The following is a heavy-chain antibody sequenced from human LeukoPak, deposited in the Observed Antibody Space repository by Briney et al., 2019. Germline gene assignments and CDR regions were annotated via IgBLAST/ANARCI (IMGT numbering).Heavy chain of an antibody. D-gene: IGHD1-20*01. J-gene: IGHJ4*02. CDR1: RFTLDDYG. CDR2: INWDGGTT. V-gene: IGHV3-20*04. Sequence: PPGSLRLSXAASRFTLDDYGMSWVRQAPGEGVEWVSGINWDGGTTGSADVVKGRFTISRDTAKNPLYLQMNSVGAEDTALYCCTKRDRYNRNDLDYWGQGTLVTVSS. CDR3: TKRDRYNRNDLDY.